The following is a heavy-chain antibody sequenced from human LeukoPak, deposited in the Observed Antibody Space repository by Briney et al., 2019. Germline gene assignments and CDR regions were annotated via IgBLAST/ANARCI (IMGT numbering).Heavy chain of an antibody. V-gene: IGHV3-7*03. CDR3: AKDMRPSIVGATNWFDP. D-gene: IGHD1-26*01. CDR2: IKQDGSAK. CDR1: GFTFSTYW. Sequence: GGSLRLSCAATGFTFSTYWMSWVRQAPGKGLEWVANIKQDGSAKYYVDSVKGRFTISRDNAKNSLYLQMNSLRAEDTALYYCAKDMRPSIVGATNWFDPWGQGTLVTVSS. J-gene: IGHJ5*02.